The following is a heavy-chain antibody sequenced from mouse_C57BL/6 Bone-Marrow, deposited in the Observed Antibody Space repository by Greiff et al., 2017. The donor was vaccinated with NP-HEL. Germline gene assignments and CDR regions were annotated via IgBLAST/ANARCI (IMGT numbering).Heavy chain of an antibody. J-gene: IGHJ2*01. CDR1: GFTFSSYA. CDR2: ISDGGSYT. V-gene: IGHV5-4*01. CDR3: ARDQGFTMVTTEYYFDY. Sequence: EVKLQESGGGLVKPGGSLKLSCAASGFTFSSYAMSWVRQTPEKRLEWVATISDGGSYTYYPDNVKGRFTISRDNAKNNLYLQMSHLKSEDTAMYYCARDQGFTMVTTEYYFDYWGQGTTLTVSS. D-gene: IGHD2-2*01.